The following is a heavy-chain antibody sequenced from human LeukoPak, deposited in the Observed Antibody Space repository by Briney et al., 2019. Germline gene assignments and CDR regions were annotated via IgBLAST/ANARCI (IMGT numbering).Heavy chain of an antibody. CDR2: ISSSSSTI. CDR3: ARDLPPGSSGWYLGY. Sequence: AGSLRLSCAASGFTFSSYSMNWVRQAPGKGLEWVSYISSSSSTIYYADSVKGRFTISRDNAKNSLYLQMNSLRDEDTAVYYCARDLPPGSSGWYLGYWGQGTLVTVSS. D-gene: IGHD6-19*01. CDR1: GFTFSSYS. J-gene: IGHJ4*02. V-gene: IGHV3-48*02.